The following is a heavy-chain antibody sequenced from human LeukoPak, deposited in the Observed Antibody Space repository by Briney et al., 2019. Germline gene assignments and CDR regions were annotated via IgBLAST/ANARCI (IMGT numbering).Heavy chain of an antibody. V-gene: IGHV3-30*04. J-gene: IGHJ4*02. CDR2: ISYDGSNK. CDR3: ARDSTIFGVVIFDY. D-gene: IGHD3-3*01. CDR1: GFTFSSYA. Sequence: GGSLRLSCAASGFTFSSYAMHWVRQAPGKGLEWVAVISYDGSNKYYADSVKGRFTISRDNSKNTLYLQMNSLRAEDTAVYYCARDSTIFGVVIFDYWGQGTLVTVSS.